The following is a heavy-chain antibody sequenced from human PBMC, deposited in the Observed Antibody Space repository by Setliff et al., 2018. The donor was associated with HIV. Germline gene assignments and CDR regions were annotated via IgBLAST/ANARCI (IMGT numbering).Heavy chain of an antibody. Sequence: RASVKVSCKTSGGTFSIFSITWVRQAPGQGLEWMGWINMYTANPSYAQGFTGRFVFSLDTSVSTAYLQISSLEAEDTALYYCARDRYGASFDSWGQGTLVTVSS. CDR2: INMYTANP. D-gene: IGHD3-16*02. V-gene: IGHV7-4-1*02. CDR3: ARDRYGASFDS. CDR1: GGTFSIFS. J-gene: IGHJ4*02.